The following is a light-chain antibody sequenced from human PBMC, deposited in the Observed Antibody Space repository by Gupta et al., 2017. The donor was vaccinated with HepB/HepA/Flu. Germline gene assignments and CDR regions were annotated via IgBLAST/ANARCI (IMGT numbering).Light chain of an antibody. CDR1: QSVSSNY. Sequence: IVLTQSPGTLSLSPGERATLSCRASQSVSSNYLAWYQQKPGQSPRLRIYGAASRATGIPDRFSGSGSETDFALTISRREPEDFAVDYCQQYGNSPQTFGQGTKVEIE. J-gene: IGKJ1*01. V-gene: IGKV3-20*01. CDR3: QQYGNSPQT. CDR2: GAA.